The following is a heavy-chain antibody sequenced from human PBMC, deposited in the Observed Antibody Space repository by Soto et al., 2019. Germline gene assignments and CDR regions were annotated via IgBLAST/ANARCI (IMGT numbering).Heavy chain of an antibody. J-gene: IGHJ4*02. CDR3: ENLDIVVVVAATDY. Sequence: GVSLRLSCSASGFTFSSYAMHWVRQAPGKGLEWVAVISYDGSNKYYADSVKGRFTISRDNYKNTLYLQMNSLRAEDKAVYYCENLDIVVVVAATDYWGQGNLVTVSS. D-gene: IGHD2-15*01. CDR2: ISYDGSNK. V-gene: IGHV3-30-3*01. CDR1: GFTFSSYA.